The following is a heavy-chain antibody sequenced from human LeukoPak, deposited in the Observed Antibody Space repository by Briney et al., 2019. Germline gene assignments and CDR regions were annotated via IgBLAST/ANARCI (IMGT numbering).Heavy chain of an antibody. V-gene: IGHV3-23*01. D-gene: IGHD2-15*01. J-gene: IGHJ4*02. Sequence: PGGSLRLSCAASGFTFSSYGMHWVRQAPGKGLEWVSAISGSGGSTYYADSVKGRFTISRDNSKNTLYLQMNSLRAEDTAVYYCAKDGPDIVVVVAATYVSYYFDYWGQGTLVTVSS. CDR3: AKDGPDIVVVVAATYVSYYFDY. CDR2: ISGSGGST. CDR1: GFTFSSYG.